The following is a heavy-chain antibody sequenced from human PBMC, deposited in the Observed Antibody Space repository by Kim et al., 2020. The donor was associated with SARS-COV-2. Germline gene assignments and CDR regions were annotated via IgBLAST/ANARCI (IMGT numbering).Heavy chain of an antibody. J-gene: IGHJ3*02. D-gene: IGHD5-18*01. CDR2: ISLSSSYI. CDR1: GFTFSKYN. CDR3: AKGRTAVVKDAFDI. Sequence: GGSLRLSCAASGFTFSKYNMNWVRQAPGKGLEWVSSISLSSSYIYYADSVKGRFTISRDNPKNSLYLQMNSLRAEDTAVYYCAKGRTAVVKDAFDIWGQGTMVTVSS. V-gene: IGHV3-21*01.